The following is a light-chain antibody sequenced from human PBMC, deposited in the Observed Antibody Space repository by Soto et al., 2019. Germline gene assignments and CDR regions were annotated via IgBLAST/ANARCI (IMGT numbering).Light chain of an antibody. CDR1: QGITSW. CDR2: AAS. Sequence: DVQMTQSPSYVSASVGDTVTITCRASQGITSWLAWYQQKPGKAPKLLIYAASSLQSGVPSRFSGSGSGTEFTLTISSLQSEDFAVYYCQQYNNWPQTFGQRTKVDIK. V-gene: IGKV1-12*01. J-gene: IGKJ1*01. CDR3: QQYNNWPQT.